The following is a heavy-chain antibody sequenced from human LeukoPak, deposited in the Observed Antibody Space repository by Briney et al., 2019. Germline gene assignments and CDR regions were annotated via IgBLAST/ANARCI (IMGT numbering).Heavy chain of an antibody. Sequence: GGSLRLSCAASGFAFSSNWMHWVRQTPGKGLVWVSRINSDGSSTYYADSVKGRFTISRDNSKNTLYLQMNSLRAEDTAVYYCARVDKYGDYVHWGQGTLVTVSS. D-gene: IGHD4-17*01. CDR3: ARVDKYGDYVH. J-gene: IGHJ4*02. V-gene: IGHV3-74*01. CDR2: INSDGSST. CDR1: GFAFSSNW.